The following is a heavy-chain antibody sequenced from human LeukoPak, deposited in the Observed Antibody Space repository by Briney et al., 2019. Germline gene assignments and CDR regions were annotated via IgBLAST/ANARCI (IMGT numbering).Heavy chain of an antibody. V-gene: IGHV3-66*01. Sequence: GGSLRLSCAASGFTVSSNYMCWVRQAPGKGLEWVSVIYSGGSTYYADSVKGRFTISRDNSKNTLYLQMNSLRAEDTAVYYCATIRFLEWLLNYWGQGTLVTVSS. CDR2: IYSGGST. CDR1: GFTVSSNY. D-gene: IGHD3-3*01. CDR3: ATIRFLEWLLNY. J-gene: IGHJ4*02.